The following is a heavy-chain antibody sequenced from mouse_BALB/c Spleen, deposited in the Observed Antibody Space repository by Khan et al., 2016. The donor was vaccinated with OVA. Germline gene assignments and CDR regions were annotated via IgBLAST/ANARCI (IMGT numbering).Heavy chain of an antibody. V-gene: IGHV5-6-3*01. J-gene: IGHJ1*01. CDR2: INSNGGTS. CDR3: ARVYYGYAEGYWFFDV. D-gene: IGHD2-2*01. CDR1: GFTFSGYG. Sequence: EVELVESGGGLVQPGGSLKLSCAASGFTFSGYGMSWVRQTPDRRLALVATINSNGGTSYYPDSVKGRFTMSRDNDKNNLHLQMRSLKSEDTAMYYCARVYYGYAEGYWFFDVWGAGTTVTVSS.